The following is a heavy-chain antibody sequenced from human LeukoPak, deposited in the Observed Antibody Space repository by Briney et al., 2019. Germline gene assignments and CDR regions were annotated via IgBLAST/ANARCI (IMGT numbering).Heavy chain of an antibody. J-gene: IGHJ4*02. V-gene: IGHV4-59*01. CDR1: GGSISSYY. CDR3: ARQVYSSSWSYYFEY. D-gene: IGHD6-13*01. CDR2: IHYSGST. Sequence: PSETLSLTCAVSGGSISSYYWSWIRQPPGMGLEWIGSIHYSGSTSYNSSLKSRVTMSIDTSTNQFSLKLSSVTPADTAVYYCARQVYSSSWSYYFEYWGQGILVTVSS.